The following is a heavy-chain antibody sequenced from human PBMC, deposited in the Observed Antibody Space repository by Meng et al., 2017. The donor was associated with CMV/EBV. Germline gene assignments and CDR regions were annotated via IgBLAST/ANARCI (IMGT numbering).Heavy chain of an antibody. CDR2: IKSKTDGGTT. J-gene: IGHJ4*02. V-gene: IGHV3-15*07. CDR1: GFTFSNAW. D-gene: IGHD4-17*01. Sequence: SGFTFSNAWMNWVRQAPGKGLEWVGRIKSKTDGGTTDYAAPVKGRFTISRDDSKNTLYLQMNSLKTEDTAVYYCTTGRLTTVTTYFDYWGQGTLVTVSS. CDR3: TTGRLTTVTTYFDY.